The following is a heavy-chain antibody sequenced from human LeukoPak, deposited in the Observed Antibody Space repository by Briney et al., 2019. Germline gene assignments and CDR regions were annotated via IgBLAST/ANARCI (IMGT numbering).Heavy chain of an antibody. CDR2: INSDGSST. D-gene: IGHD6-19*01. J-gene: IGHJ5*02. Sequence: GGSLRLSCAASGFTFSSYWMHWVRQAPGKGLVWVSRINSDGSSTSYADSVKGRFTISRDNAKNTLYLQMNSLRAEDTAVYYCARDYPGYSSGWYPPEKAKGWFDPWGQGTLVTVSS. V-gene: IGHV3-74*01. CDR3: ARDYPGYSSGWYPPEKAKGWFDP. CDR1: GFTFSSYW.